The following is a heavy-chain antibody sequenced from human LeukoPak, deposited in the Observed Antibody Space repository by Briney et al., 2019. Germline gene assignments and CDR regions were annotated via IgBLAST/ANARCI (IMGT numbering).Heavy chain of an antibody. CDR1: GYTXSTYY. Sequence: ASVKVSCKASGYTXSTYYIHWVRQAPGQGLEWMGQISPSGTTTYARRFQGRVTMTRDTSTRTANMDLRDLTSEDTAFYHCAKDSGAYGPDYWGQGTLLTVSS. D-gene: IGHD4-17*01. V-gene: IGHV1-46*01. CDR2: ISPSGTT. J-gene: IGHJ4*02. CDR3: AKDSGAYGPDY.